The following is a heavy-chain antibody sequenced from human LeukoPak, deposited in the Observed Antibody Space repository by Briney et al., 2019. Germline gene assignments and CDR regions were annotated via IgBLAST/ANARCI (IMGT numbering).Heavy chain of an antibody. V-gene: IGHV1-18*01. J-gene: IGHJ5*02. Sequence: ASVKVSCKASGYTFTSYGINWVRQAPGQGLEWMGWISAYDGNTNYAQKFQGRVTIARDTSASTVYMELSSLRSEDTAVYYCARDIDRVFNWFDPWGQGTLVTVS. CDR2: ISAYDGNT. D-gene: IGHD6-13*01. CDR3: ARDIDRVFNWFDP. CDR1: GYTFTSYG.